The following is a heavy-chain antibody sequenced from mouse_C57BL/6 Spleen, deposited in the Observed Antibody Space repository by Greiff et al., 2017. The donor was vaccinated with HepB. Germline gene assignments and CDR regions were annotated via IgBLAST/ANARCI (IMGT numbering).Heavy chain of an antibody. Sequence: EVKVEESGGGLVKPGGSLKLSCAASGFTFSDYGMHWVRQAPEKGLEWVAYISSGSSTIYYADTVKGRFTFSRDNAKNTLFLQMTSLRSEDTAMYYGARRGLLGGYFDYWGQGTTLTVSS. J-gene: IGHJ2*01. CDR1: GFTFSDYG. CDR3: ARRGLLGGYFDY. D-gene: IGHD2-3*01. V-gene: IGHV5-17*01. CDR2: ISSGSSTI.